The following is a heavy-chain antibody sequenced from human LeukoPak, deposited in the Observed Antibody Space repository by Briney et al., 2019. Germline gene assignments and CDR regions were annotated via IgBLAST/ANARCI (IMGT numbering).Heavy chain of an antibody. V-gene: IGHV4-61*02. Sequence: SAPTLSLTCTLSGGSISIGSYYWSWIQPPAGNGLEWIGRIYTSGSTNYNPSLKSRVTISVDTSKNQFSLKLSSVTAADTAVYYCAREIDSSSHWFDPWGQGTLVTVSS. CDR2: IYTSGST. CDR1: GGSISIGSYY. J-gene: IGHJ5*02. D-gene: IGHD6-6*01. CDR3: AREIDSSSHWFDP.